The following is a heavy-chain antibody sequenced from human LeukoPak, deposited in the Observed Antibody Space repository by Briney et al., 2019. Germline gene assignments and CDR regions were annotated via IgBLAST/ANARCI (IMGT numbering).Heavy chain of an antibody. CDR1: GFTFSSYG. J-gene: IGHJ4*02. Sequence: TGGSLRLSCAASGFTFSSYGMHWVRQAPGKGLEWVAFIRYDGSNKYYADSVKGRFTISRDNSKNTLYLQMNSLRAEDTAVYYCAKGWQQLVRDQIDYWGQGTLVTVSS. V-gene: IGHV3-30*02. CDR2: IRYDGSNK. CDR3: AKGWQQLVRDQIDY. D-gene: IGHD6-13*01.